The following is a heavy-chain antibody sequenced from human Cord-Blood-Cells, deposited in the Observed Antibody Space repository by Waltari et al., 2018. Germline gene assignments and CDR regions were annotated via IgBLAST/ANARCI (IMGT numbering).Heavy chain of an antibody. V-gene: IGHV4-34*01. D-gene: IGHD3-16*01. CDR1: GGSFSGYY. CDR3: ARHGGPLGYFDY. Sequence: QVQLQQWGAGLLKPSETLSLTCAVYGGSFSGYYWSWIRQPPGKGLEWIGEINHSGSPNYNPSLKSRVTISVDTSKNQFSLKLSSVTAADTAVYYCARHGGPLGYFDYWGQGALVTVSS. CDR2: INHSGSP. J-gene: IGHJ4*02.